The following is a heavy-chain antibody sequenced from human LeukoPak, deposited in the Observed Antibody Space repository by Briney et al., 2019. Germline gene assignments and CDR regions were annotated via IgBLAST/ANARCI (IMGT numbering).Heavy chain of an antibody. J-gene: IGHJ4*02. CDR2: IWYDGSNK. Sequence: GRSLRLSCAPSGFTFSSYGMHWVREAPGKGLEWVAVIWYDGSNKYYADSVKGRFTISRDNSKNTLYLQMNSLRAEDTAVYYCARDMTYGDYRYYFDYWGQGTLVTVSS. V-gene: IGHV3-33*01. D-gene: IGHD4-17*01. CDR1: GFTFSSYG. CDR3: ARDMTYGDYRYYFDY.